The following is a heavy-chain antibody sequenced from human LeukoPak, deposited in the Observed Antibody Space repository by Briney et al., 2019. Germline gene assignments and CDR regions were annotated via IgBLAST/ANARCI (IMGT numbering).Heavy chain of an antibody. CDR3: ARGHYGSGTGTYPI. J-gene: IGHJ4*02. CDR2: IYPRESP. CDR1: GGSISSYS. V-gene: IGHV4-4*07. Sequence: SETLSLTCTVSGGSISSYSWSWMRQPAGKGLEWIGRIYPRESPNYNPSLKSRVIMSVDTSKNQFSLKLSSVTAADTAVYYCARGHYGSGTGTYPIWGQGTLVTVSS. D-gene: IGHD3-10*01.